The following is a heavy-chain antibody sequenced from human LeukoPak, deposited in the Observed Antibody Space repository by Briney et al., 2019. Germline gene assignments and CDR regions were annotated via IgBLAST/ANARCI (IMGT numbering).Heavy chain of an antibody. CDR3: AKVSSSGYYFDY. D-gene: IGHD6-25*01. CDR1: GFTFSSYG. J-gene: IGHJ4*02. CDR2: ISGSGGST. Sequence: GGSLRLSCAASGFTFSSYGMSWVRQAPGKGLEWVSAISGSGGSTYYADSVKGRFTISRDNSKNTLYLQMNSLRAEDTAVYYSAKVSSSGYYFDYWGQGTLVTVSS. V-gene: IGHV3-23*01.